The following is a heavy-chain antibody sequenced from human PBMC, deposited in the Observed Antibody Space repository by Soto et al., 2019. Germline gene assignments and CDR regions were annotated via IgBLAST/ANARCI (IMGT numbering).Heavy chain of an antibody. Sequence: QVQLVESGGGVVQPGRSLRLSCAASGFTFSSYGMHWVRQAPGKGLEWVAVISYDGSNKYYADSVKGRFTISRDNSKNTLYLQMNSLRAEDTAVYYCAKDSVDSRSWSPHFDYWGQGTLVTVSS. CDR1: GFTFSSYG. CDR2: ISYDGSNK. D-gene: IGHD6-13*01. CDR3: AKDSVDSRSWSPHFDY. J-gene: IGHJ4*02. V-gene: IGHV3-30*18.